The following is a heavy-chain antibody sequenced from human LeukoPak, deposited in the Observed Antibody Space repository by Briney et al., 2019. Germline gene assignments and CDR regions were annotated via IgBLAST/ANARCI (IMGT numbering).Heavy chain of an antibody. J-gene: IGHJ6*02. Sequence: ASVKVSCKASGYTFTSYGISWVRQAPGQGLEWMGWISAYNGNTNYAQKLQGRVTMTTDTSTSTAYMELRSLRSDDTAVYYCARELPAPPSPLYDFWSGYPRARMDVWGQGTTVTVPS. CDR2: ISAYNGNT. CDR1: GYTFTSYG. CDR3: ARELPAPPSPLYDFWSGYPRARMDV. D-gene: IGHD3-3*01. V-gene: IGHV1-18*01.